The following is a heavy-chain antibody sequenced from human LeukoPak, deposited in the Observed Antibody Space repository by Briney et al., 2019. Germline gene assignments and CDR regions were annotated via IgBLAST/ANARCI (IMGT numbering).Heavy chain of an antibody. V-gene: IGHV4-39*01. D-gene: IGHD5-18*01. Sequence: SETLSLTGTASGASISSSSYYWGWIRQPPGKGLEWIGSIFYGGSTYNNPSLKSRVTISVDTSKNQFSLKLSSVTAADTAVYYCASVAYSYGYYFDYWGQGTLVTVSS. CDR1: GASISSSSYY. J-gene: IGHJ4*02. CDR2: IFYGGST. CDR3: ASVAYSYGYYFDY.